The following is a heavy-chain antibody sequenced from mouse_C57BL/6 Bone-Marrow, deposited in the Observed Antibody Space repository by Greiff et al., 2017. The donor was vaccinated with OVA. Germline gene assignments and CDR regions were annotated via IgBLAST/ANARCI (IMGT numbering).Heavy chain of an antibody. Sequence: VQLVESGAELVRPGTSVKVSCKASGYAFTNYLIEWVKQRPGQGLEWIGVINPGSGGTNYNEKFKGKATLTADKSSSTAYMQLSSLTSEDSAVYFCARDPFAYWGQGTLVTVSA. CDR1: GYAFTNYL. J-gene: IGHJ3*01. CDR2: INPGSGGT. CDR3: ARDPFAY. V-gene: IGHV1-54*01.